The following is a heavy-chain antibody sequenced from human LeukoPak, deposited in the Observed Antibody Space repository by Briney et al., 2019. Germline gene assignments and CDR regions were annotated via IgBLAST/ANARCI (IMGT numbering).Heavy chain of an antibody. D-gene: IGHD2-2*01. CDR2: ISGSGSST. CDR1: GFTFSSYA. V-gene: IGHV3-23*01. Sequence: GGSLRLSCTASGFTFSSYAMNWVRQAPGKGLEWVSAISGSGSSTYYADSVRGRFTISRDNSKNTLYLQMNSLRAEDTAVYYCARGVVPTAMRYWYFGLWGRGTLVTVSS. CDR3: ARGVVPTAMRYWYFGL. J-gene: IGHJ2*01.